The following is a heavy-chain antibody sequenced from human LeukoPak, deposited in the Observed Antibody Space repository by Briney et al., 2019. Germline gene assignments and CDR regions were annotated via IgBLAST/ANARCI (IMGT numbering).Heavy chain of an antibody. V-gene: IGHV4-34*01. J-gene: IGHJ6*04. CDR1: GGSFSGYY. D-gene: IGHD4-11*01. Sequence: SETLSLTCAVYGGSFSGYYWSWIRQPPGKGLEWIGEINHSGSTNHNPSLKSRVTISVDTSKNQFSLKLSSVTAADTAVYYCARRTTVTTLFMDVWGKGTTVTVSS. CDR3: ARRTTVTTLFMDV. CDR2: INHSGST.